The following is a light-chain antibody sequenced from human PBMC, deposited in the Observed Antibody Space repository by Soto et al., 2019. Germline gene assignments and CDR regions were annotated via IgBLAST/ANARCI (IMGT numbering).Light chain of an antibody. Sequence: EIVLTQSPATLSLSPGERATLSCRASQSVSRYLAWYQQKPGQAPRLLLYDASNRATGIPARFSRSGSGTDFTLTISSLEPEDFAVYYCQQRSDWPSTFGGGTKVQIK. CDR2: DAS. V-gene: IGKV3-11*01. CDR3: QQRSDWPST. CDR1: QSVSRY. J-gene: IGKJ4*01.